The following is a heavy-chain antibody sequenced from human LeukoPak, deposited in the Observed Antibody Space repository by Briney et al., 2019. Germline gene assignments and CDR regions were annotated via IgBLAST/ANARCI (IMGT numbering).Heavy chain of an antibody. CDR1: GLTFSSYG. CDR2: ISGSGGST. V-gene: IGHV3-23*01. Sequence: GGSLRLSCAASGLTFSSYGMSWVRQAPGKGLEWVSAISGSGGSTYYADSVKGRFTISRDNSKNTLYLQMNSLRVEDTAVYYCATLPYYYDSSGSYYFDYWGQGTLVTVSS. CDR3: ATLPYYYDSSGSYYFDY. J-gene: IGHJ4*02. D-gene: IGHD3-22*01.